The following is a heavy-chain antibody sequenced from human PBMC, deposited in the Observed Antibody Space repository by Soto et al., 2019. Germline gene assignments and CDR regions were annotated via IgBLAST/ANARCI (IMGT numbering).Heavy chain of an antibody. CDR1: GGTFSSYA. J-gene: IGHJ3*02. V-gene: IGHV1-69*01. D-gene: IGHD6-13*01. CDR3: ARELDIAAAGPDAFDI. Sequence: QVQLVQSGAEVKKPGSSVKVSCKASGGTFSSYAISWVRQAPGHGLEWMGGIIPIFGTANYAQKFQGRVTITADESTSTAYMELSSLRSEDTAVYYCARELDIAAAGPDAFDIWGQGTMVTVSS. CDR2: IIPIFGTA.